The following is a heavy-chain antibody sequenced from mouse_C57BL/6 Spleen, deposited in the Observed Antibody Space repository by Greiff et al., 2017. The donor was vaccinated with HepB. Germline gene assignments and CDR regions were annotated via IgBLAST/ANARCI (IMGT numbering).Heavy chain of an antibody. CDR1: GYTFTSYW. D-gene: IGHD2-4*01. V-gene: IGHV1-69*01. CDR2: IDPSDSYT. Sequence: QVQLQQPGAELVMPGASVKLSCKASGYTFTSYWMHWVKQRPGQGLEWIGEIDPSDSYTNYNQKFKGKSTLTVDKFSSTAYMQLSSLTSEDSAVYYGARMGSDDYYYAMDYWGQGTSVTVSS. CDR3: ARMGSDDYYYAMDY. J-gene: IGHJ4*01.